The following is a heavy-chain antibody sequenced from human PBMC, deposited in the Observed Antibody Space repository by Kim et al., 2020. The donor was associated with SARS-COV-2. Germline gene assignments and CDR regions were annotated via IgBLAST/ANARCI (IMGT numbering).Heavy chain of an antibody. CDR3: ARLVRFLEWSPQGWFDP. Sequence: SETLSLTCTVSGGSISSYYWSWIRQPPGKGLEWIGYIYYSGSTNYNPSLKSRVTISVDTSKNQFALKLSSVTAADTAVYYCARLVRFLEWSPQGWFDPWGQGTLVTVSS. CDR2: IYYSGST. V-gene: IGHV4-59*08. CDR1: GGSISSYY. J-gene: IGHJ5*02. D-gene: IGHD3-3*01.